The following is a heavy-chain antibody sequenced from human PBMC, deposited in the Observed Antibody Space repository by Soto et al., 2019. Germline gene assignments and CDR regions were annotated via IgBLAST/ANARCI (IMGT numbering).Heavy chain of an antibody. Sequence: ASGKVSCKASGYTFASYGISWVRQAPGQGLEWMGWISAYNGNTNYAQKLQGRVTMATDTSTSTAYMELRSLRSDDTAVYYCAREVAARRRWFDPWGQGTLVTVSS. CDR1: GYTFASYG. CDR3: AREVAARRRWFDP. D-gene: IGHD6-6*01. V-gene: IGHV1-18*04. J-gene: IGHJ5*02. CDR2: ISAYNGNT.